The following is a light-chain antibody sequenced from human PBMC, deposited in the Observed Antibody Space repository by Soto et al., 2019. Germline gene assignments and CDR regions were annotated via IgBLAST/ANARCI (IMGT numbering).Light chain of an antibody. V-gene: IGLV2-23*02. J-gene: IGLJ1*01. Sequence: QSVLTQPASVSGSPGQSITLSCTGTSSDVGSYNLVSWYQQHPGKAPKLMIYEVSKRPSGVSNRFSGSKSGNTASLTISGLQAEDEADYYCCSYAGSPLVFGTGTKVTVL. CDR2: EVS. CDR1: SSDVGSYNL. CDR3: CSYAGSPLV.